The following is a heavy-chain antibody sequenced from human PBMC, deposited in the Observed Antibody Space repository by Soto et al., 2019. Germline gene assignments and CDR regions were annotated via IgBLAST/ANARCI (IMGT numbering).Heavy chain of an antibody. V-gene: IGHV1-69*13. J-gene: IGHJ3*02. CDR3: ARGSVGATPVDAFDI. D-gene: IGHD1-26*01. Sequence: SVKVPCKASGGTFSSYAISWVRQAPGQGLEWMGGIIPIFGTANYAQKFQGRVTITADESTSTAYMELSSLRSEDTAVYYCARGSVGATPVDAFDIWGQGTMVTVSS. CDR1: GGTFSSYA. CDR2: IIPIFGTA.